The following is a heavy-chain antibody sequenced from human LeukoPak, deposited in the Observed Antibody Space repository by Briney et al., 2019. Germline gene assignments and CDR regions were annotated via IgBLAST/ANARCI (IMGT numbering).Heavy chain of an antibody. D-gene: IGHD6-13*01. CDR3: ARRRGAGYSSSWYNPFDY. J-gene: IGHJ4*02. Sequence: SETLSPTCAVYGGSFSGYYWSWIRQPPGKGLEWIGEINHSGSTNYNPSLKSRVTISVDTSKNQFSLKLSSVTAADTAVYYCARRRGAGYSSSWYNPFDYWGQGTLVTVSS. CDR2: INHSGST. V-gene: IGHV4-34*01. CDR1: GGSFSGYY.